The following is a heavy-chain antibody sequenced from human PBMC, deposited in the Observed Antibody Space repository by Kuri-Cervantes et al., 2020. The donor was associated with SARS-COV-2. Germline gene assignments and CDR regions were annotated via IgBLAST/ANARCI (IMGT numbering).Heavy chain of an antibody. CDR2: IYYSGST. J-gene: IGHJ4*02. CDR1: GGSISSGDYY. Sequence: SETLSLTCTVPGGSISSGDYYWSWIRQPPGKGLEWIGYIYYSGSTYYNPSLKSRVTISVDTSKNQFSLKLSSVTAADTAVYYCAKDPVAGTWGDNFDYWGQGTLVTVSS. CDR3: AKDPVAGTWGDNFDY. V-gene: IGHV4-30-4*08. D-gene: IGHD6-19*01.